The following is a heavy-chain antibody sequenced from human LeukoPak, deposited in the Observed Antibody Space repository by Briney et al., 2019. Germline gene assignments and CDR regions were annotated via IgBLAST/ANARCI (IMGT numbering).Heavy chain of an antibody. CDR1: GFTFSSYA. J-gene: IGHJ4*02. D-gene: IGHD3-10*01. CDR3: ASGPITMVRGVIINPIDY. V-gene: IGHV3-30-3*01. Sequence: PGGSLRLSCAASGFTFSSYAMHWVRQAPGKGLEWVAVISYDGSNKYCADSVKGRFTISRDNSKNTLYLQMNSLRAEDTAVYYCASGPITMVRGVIINPIDYWGQGTLVTVSS. CDR2: ISYDGSNK.